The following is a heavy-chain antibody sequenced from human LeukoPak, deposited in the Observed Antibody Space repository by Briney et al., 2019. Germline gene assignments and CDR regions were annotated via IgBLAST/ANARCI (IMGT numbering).Heavy chain of an antibody. CDR1: GFTFSSYA. CDR2: ISGSGGST. CDR3: AKAYSSGWYLLVDYFDY. D-gene: IGHD6-19*01. V-gene: IGHV3-23*01. Sequence: GGSLRLSCAASGFTFSSYAMSWVRQAPGKGLEWVSAISGSGGSTYYADSVKGRFTTSRDNSKNTLYLQMNSLRAEDTAVYYCAKAYSSGWYLLVDYFDYWGQGTLVTVSS. J-gene: IGHJ4*02.